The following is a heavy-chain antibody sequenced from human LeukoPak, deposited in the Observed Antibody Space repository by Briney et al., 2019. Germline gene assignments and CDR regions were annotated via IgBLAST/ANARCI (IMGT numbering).Heavy chain of an antibody. D-gene: IGHD4-17*01. CDR3: ARHSYGDYAGNYVMDV. J-gene: IGHJ6*02. CDR1: GGSISSYY. V-gene: IGHV4-59*08. Sequence: SETLSLTCTVSGGSISSYYWSWIRQPPGKGLEWIGYIYYSGNTNYNPSLKSRVTISVDKSKNQFSLKLSSVTAADTAVYYCARHSYGDYAGNYVMDVWGQGTTVTVSS. CDR2: IYYSGNT.